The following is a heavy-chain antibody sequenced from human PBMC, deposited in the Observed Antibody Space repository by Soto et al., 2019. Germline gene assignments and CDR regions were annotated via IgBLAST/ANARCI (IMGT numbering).Heavy chain of an antibody. D-gene: IGHD3-10*01. CDR1: GGSISSYY. CDR3: ARDRAAYGSGTLGNWFDP. V-gene: IGHV4-4*07. CDR2: IYTSGST. Sequence: PSETLSLTCTVSGGSISSYYWSWIRQPAGEGLEWIGRIYTSGSTNYNPSLKSRVTMSVDTSKNQFSLKLSSVTAADTAVYYCARDRAAYGSGTLGNWFDPWGQGTLVTVSS. J-gene: IGHJ5*02.